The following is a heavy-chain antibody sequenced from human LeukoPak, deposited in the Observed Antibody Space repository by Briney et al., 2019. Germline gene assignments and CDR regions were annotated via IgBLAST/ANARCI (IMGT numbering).Heavy chain of an antibody. J-gene: IGHJ4*02. Sequence: SETLSLTCTVSGGSFRSSLYYWGWIRQPPGKGLEWIVQISYTGNTYYHPSLKSRVIISVDASEHPFALNLSSVAAAVTALYYLARTSHQQLFRLSAYWGQGTLVTVSS. D-gene: IGHD2-2*01. CDR3: ARTSHQQLFRLSAY. CDR1: GGSFRSSLYY. CDR2: ISYTGNT. V-gene: IGHV4-39*06.